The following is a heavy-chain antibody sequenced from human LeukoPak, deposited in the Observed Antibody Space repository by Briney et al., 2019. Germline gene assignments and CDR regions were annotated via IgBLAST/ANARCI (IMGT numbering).Heavy chain of an antibody. V-gene: IGHV3-21*01. Sequence: GGSLRLSCAASGFTFSSYSMNWVRQAPGKGLEWVSSISSSSSYIYYADSVKGRFTISRDNAKNSLYLQMNSLRAEDTAVYYCVRENDYGDSTVDYWGQGTLVTVPS. CDR3: VRENDYGDSTVDY. J-gene: IGHJ4*02. D-gene: IGHD4-17*01. CDR1: GFTFSSYS. CDR2: ISSSSSYI.